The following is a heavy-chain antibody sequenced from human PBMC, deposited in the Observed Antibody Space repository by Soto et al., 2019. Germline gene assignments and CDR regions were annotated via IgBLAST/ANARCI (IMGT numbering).Heavy chain of an antibody. CDR2: IWYDGSNK. D-gene: IGHD1-26*01. J-gene: IGHJ6*02. CDR3: ARDKWEDGLCWGMDV. V-gene: IGHV3-33*01. Sequence: PGGSLRLSCAASGFTFSSYGMHWVRQAPGKGLEWVSVIWYDGSNKYYADSVKGRFTISRDDSKNTLYLQMNSLRAEDTAVYYCARDKWEDGLCWGMDVWGQGTMVTVSS. CDR1: GFTFSSYG.